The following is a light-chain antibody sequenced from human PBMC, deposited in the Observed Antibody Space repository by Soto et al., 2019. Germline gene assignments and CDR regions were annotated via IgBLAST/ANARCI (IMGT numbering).Light chain of an antibody. V-gene: IGKV3-20*01. J-gene: IGKJ1*01. CDR1: QSVSNNY. CDR3: QQYVTSLRT. CDR2: GAS. Sequence: ESVLTQSPGTLSLSTGERATLSCRASQSVSNNYLAWYQQKPGQAPRLLIYGASFRATDIPNRFSGRGSGTDFTLSISRLEPEDFAVYYCQQYVTSLRTFGQGTKVDIK.